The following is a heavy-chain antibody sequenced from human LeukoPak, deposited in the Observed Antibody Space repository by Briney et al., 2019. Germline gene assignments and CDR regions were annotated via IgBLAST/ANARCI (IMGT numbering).Heavy chain of an antibody. D-gene: IGHD1-14*01. J-gene: IGHJ4*02. V-gene: IGHV4-59*01. CDR2: IYYSGST. CDR3: ARSRSSRSKSSFDY. CDR1: GGPISSYY. Sequence: PSETLSLTCTVSGGPISSYYWSWIRQPPGKGLELIGYIYYSGSTYYNPSLKSRVTISVDTSKNQFSLKLNSVTAADTAVYYCARSRSSRSKSSFDYWGQGTLVTVSS.